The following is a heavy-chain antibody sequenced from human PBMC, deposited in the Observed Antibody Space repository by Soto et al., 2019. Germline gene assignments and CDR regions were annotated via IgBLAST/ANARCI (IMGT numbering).Heavy chain of an antibody. CDR1: GFTFSSYG. D-gene: IGHD2-2*01. CDR3: AKDRGGILVPAYYFDY. CDR2: ISYDGSNK. V-gene: IGHV3-30*18. Sequence: LRLSCAASGFTFSSYGMHWVRQAPGKGLEWVAVISYDGSNKYYADSVKGRFTISRDNSKNTLYLQMNSLRAEDTAVYYCAKDRGGILVPAYYFDYWGQGTLVTSPQ. J-gene: IGHJ4*02.